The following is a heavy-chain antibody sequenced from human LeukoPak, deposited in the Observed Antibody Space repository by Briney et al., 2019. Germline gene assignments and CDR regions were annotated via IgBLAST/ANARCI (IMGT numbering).Heavy chain of an antibody. CDR2: IYYSGST. J-gene: IGHJ4*02. CDR3: ARQASLNHYDSSGYFYYFDY. D-gene: IGHD3-22*01. CDR1: GGSISSSSYY. Sequence: PSETLSLTCTVSGGSISSSSYYWGWIRQPPGKGLEWIGSIYYSGSTYYNPSLKSRVTISVDTSKNQFSLKLSSVTAADTAVYYCARQASLNHYDSSGYFYYFDYWGQGTLVTVSS. V-gene: IGHV4-39*01.